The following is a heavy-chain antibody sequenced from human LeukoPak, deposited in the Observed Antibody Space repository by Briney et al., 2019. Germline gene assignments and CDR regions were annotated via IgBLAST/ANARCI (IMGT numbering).Heavy chain of an antibody. J-gene: IGHJ6*02. CDR1: GGSFSGYY. V-gene: IGHV4-34*01. D-gene: IGHD6-13*01. Sequence: PPETLSLTCAVYGGSFSGYYWSWIRQPPGKGLEWIGEINHSGSTNYNPSLKSRVTISVDTSKNQFSLKPSSATAADTAVYYCARESAAAGTTYYYYYYGMDVWGQGTTVTVSS. CDR2: INHSGST. CDR3: ARESAAAGTTYYYYYYGMDV.